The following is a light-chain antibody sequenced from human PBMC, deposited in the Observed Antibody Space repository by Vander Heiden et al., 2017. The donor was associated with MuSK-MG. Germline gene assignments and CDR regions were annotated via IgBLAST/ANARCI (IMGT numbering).Light chain of an antibody. CDR2: DAS. V-gene: IGKV1-33*01. CDR3: QQRST. CDR1: QDISNY. J-gene: IGKJ4*01. Sequence: DIQMTQSPSSLSASVGDRVTITCQASQDISNYLNWYQQKPGKAPKLLIYDASNLETGVPSRFSGSGSGTDFTFTISSLQPEDIATYYWQQRSTFGGGTKVEIK.